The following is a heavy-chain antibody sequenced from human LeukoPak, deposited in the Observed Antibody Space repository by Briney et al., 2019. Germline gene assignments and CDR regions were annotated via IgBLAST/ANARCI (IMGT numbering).Heavy chain of an antibody. Sequence: PSETLSLTCTVSGGSISSYYWSWIRQPPGKGLGWIGYIYYSGGTNYNPSLKSRISISVDTSKNQFSLKLSSVTAADTAVYYCARTTEGGYTYNYFYYYYMDVWGKGTTVTISS. CDR1: GGSISSYY. D-gene: IGHD5-18*01. V-gene: IGHV4-59*01. J-gene: IGHJ6*03. CDR2: IYYSGGT. CDR3: ARTTEGGYTYNYFYYYYMDV.